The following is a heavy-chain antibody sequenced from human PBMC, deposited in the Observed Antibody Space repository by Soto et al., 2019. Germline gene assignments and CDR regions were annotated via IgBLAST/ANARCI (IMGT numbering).Heavy chain of an antibody. V-gene: IGHV1-18*04. D-gene: IGHD3-3*01. Sequence: ASVXVSCKASLYTFTSYGIIFFLQAPGQGLEWMGWISAYNGNTNYAQKLQGRVTMTTDTSTSTAYMELRSLRSDDTAVYYGAREELRFLGAGSGMEVWGQGTTV. CDR3: AREELRFLGAGSGMEV. CDR2: ISAYNGNT. J-gene: IGHJ6*01. CDR1: LYTFTSYG.